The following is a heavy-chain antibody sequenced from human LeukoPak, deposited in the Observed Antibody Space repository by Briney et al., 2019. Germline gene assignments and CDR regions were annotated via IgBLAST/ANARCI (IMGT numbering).Heavy chain of an antibody. J-gene: IGHJ4*02. CDR3: ATDPLPTLPIGVPLSG. Sequence: ASVKVSCKVSGYTLTELSMHWVRQAPGKGLEWMGGFDPEDGETIYVQKFQGRVTMAEDTSTDTAYMELSSLRSEDTAVYYCATDPLPTLPIGVPLSGWGQGTLVTVSS. CDR2: FDPEDGET. V-gene: IGHV1-24*01. D-gene: IGHD3-3*01. CDR1: GYTLTELS.